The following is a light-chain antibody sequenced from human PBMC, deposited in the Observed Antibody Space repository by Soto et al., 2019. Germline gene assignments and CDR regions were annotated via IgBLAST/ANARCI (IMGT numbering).Light chain of an antibody. CDR3: QQYNNWPPDRT. V-gene: IGKV3-15*01. J-gene: IGKJ1*01. CDR1: QSVGSN. CDR2: GAS. Sequence: EIVMTQSPATLSVSPGERATLSCRASQSVGSNLAWYQQKPGQAPRLLIYGASTRPTGIPARFSGSGSGTECTLTISSRESEDFAIYFCQQYNNWPPDRTFGQGTKVEIK.